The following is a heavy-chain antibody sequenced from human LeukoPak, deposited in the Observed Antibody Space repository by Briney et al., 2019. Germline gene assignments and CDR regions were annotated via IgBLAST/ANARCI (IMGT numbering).Heavy chain of an antibody. CDR2: IYYRGNT. CDR3: ARLVRYCSTNSCYPFDY. CDR1: GGSISSTNYH. D-gene: IGHD2-2*01. V-gene: IGHV4-39*01. J-gene: IGHJ4*02. Sequence: SETLSLTCTVSGGSISSTNYHWGWIRQPPGKGLEWIGSIYYRGNTYYDPSLKSRVTISVDTSKNQFSLKLNSVTAADTAVYYCARLVRYCSTNSCYPFDYWGQGTLVTVSS.